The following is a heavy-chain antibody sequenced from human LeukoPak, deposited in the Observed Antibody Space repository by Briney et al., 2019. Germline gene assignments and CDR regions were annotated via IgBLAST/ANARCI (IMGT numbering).Heavy chain of an antibody. CDR3: ARASKAARVFDY. V-gene: IGHV4-59*01. CDR1: GFTFSDYE. CDR2: IYYSGST. Sequence: LRLSCAASGFTFSDYEMNWVRQAPGKGLEWIGYIYYSGSTNYNPSLKSRVTISVDTSKNQFSLKLSSVTAADTAVYYCARASKAARVFDYWGQGTLVTVSS. J-gene: IGHJ4*02. D-gene: IGHD6-6*01.